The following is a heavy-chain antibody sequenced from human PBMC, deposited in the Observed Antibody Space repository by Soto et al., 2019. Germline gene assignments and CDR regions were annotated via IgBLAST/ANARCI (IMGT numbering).Heavy chain of an antibody. CDR3: ARDKTWFGELHYYGFDY. D-gene: IGHD3-10*01. V-gene: IGHV4-34*01. CDR1: GGSFSGYY. CDR2: INHSGST. J-gene: IGHJ4*02. Sequence: PSETLSLTCAVYGGSFSGYYWSWIRQPPGKGLEWIGEINHSGSTNYNPSLKSRVTISVDTSKNQFSLKLSSVTAADTAVYYCARDKTWFGELHYYGFDYWGQGTLVTVSS.